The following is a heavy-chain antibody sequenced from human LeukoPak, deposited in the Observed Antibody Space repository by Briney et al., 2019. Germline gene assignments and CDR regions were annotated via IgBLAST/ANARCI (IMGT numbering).Heavy chain of an antibody. CDR2: ISYDGSNK. Sequence: GGSLRLSCAASGFTFSSYVMNWVRQAPGKGLEWVAVISYDGSNKYYADSVKGRFTISRDNSKNTVYLQMNSLRAEDTAVYYCAKDLLRDYGFDPWGQGTLVTVSS. V-gene: IGHV3-30*04. CDR1: GFTFSSYV. CDR3: AKDLLRDYGFDP. J-gene: IGHJ5*02. D-gene: IGHD4-17*01.